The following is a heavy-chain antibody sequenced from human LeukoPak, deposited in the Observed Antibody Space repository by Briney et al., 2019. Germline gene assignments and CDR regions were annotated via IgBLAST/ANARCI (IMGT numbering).Heavy chain of an antibody. D-gene: IGHD3-22*01. CDR1: GFTFSSYG. J-gene: IGHJ5*02. Sequence: GGSLRLSCATSGFTFSSYGMHWVRQVPGKGLEWVAFIRNDASDKYYADSVKGRFTISRDNSENTLYLQMNSLRVEDTAVYYCAKDQSHHDSSGSLYDPWGQGSLVTVSS. V-gene: IGHV3-30*02. CDR3: AKDQSHHDSSGSLYDP. CDR2: IRNDASDK.